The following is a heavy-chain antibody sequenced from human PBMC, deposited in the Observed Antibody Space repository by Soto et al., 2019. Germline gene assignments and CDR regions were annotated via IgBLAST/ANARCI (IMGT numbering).Heavy chain of an antibody. J-gene: IGHJ5*01. D-gene: IGHD6-19*01. Sequence: GGSLRLSCAASGFTFSSYWMHWVRQAPGKGLVWVSRINSDGSSTSYADSVRGRFTISRDNAKNTLYLQMNSLRGEDTAVYYCTRDPAPSGWFDYWGQGTLVTSP. CDR3: TRDPAPSGWFDY. CDR1: GFTFSSYW. V-gene: IGHV3-74*01. CDR2: INSDGSST.